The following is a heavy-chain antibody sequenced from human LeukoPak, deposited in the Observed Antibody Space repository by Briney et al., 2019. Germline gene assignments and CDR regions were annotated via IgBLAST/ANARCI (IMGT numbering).Heavy chain of an antibody. CDR2: IYSGGNT. V-gene: IGHV3-66*01. D-gene: IGHD3-9*01. Sequence: GGSLRLSCAASGFTVSNNYMSWVRQAPGKGLEWVSLIYSGGNTYYADSVKGRFTISRDNSKNTLYLQTNSLRAEDTAVYYCARDLRRYFDWLSSDGMDVWGQGTTVTVSS. J-gene: IGHJ6*02. CDR1: GFTVSNNY. CDR3: ARDLRRYFDWLSSDGMDV.